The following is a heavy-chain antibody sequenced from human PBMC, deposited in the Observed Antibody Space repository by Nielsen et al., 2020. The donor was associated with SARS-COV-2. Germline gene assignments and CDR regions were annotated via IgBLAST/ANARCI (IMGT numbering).Heavy chain of an antibody. CDR2: LNPNSGGT. Sequence: ASVKVSCKASGYTFTGYYMHWVRQAPGQGLEWMGRLNPNSGGTNYAQNFQGRVTMTRDTSISTAYMELSRLRSDDTAVYYCARTLLDYYYGMDVWGQGTTVTVSS. J-gene: IGHJ6*02. CDR1: GYTFTGYY. V-gene: IGHV1-2*06. CDR3: ARTLLDYYYGMDV.